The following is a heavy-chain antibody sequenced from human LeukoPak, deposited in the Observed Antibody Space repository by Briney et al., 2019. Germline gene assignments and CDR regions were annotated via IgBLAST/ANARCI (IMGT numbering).Heavy chain of an antibody. V-gene: IGHV1-8*01. CDR3: ARGRARPDYYYYMDV. Sequence: AASVKVSCKASGYTFTNYDINWVRQATGQGLEWMGWMNPYSGNTEYAQRFQGRVTMTRNTSISTAYMELSSLRSEDTAVYYCARGRARPDYYYYMDVWGKGTTVTVSS. CDR2: MNPYSGNT. J-gene: IGHJ6*03. D-gene: IGHD6-6*01. CDR1: GYTFTNYD.